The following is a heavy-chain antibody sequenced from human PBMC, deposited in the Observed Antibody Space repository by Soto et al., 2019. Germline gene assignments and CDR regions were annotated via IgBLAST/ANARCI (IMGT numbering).Heavy chain of an antibody. Sequence: EVQLVESGGGLVQPGGSLRLSCAASGFTFSSHWMHWVRQVPGRGLVWVSRINSDGSSTAYTDSVKGRFTISRDNAKNTLYLQMDSLRAEDTAVYSCVRGAPFDYWGRGTLVTVSS. J-gene: IGHJ4*02. CDR1: GFTFSSHW. CDR3: VRGAPFDY. CDR2: INSDGSST. V-gene: IGHV3-74*01.